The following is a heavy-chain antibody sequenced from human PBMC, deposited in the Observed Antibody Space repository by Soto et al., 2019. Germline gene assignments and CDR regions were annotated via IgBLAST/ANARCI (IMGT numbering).Heavy chain of an antibody. J-gene: IGHJ5*02. V-gene: IGHV3-74*01. CDR3: ATVFDL. CDR2: IDTDGGGT. CDR1: GFTFGSHR. Sequence: DVQLVESGGGLVQPGGSLRVSCAASGFTFGSHRIHWVRQAPGKGLEWVSRIDTDGGGTSYADSVKGRLTISTDNAKNTVYLQMNGLRAEATAVYYCATVFDLWGHGILVTVSS.